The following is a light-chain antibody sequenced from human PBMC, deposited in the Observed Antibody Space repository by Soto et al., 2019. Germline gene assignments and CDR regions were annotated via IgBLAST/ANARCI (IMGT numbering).Light chain of an antibody. J-gene: IGLJ3*02. CDR3: ATWDDSLIAPV. V-gene: IGLV1-44*01. CDR2: RND. CDR1: GSNIGSNI. Sequence: QSVLTQPPSSSGTPGQRVSISCSGSGSNIGSNIVTWYQVVPGTAPKLVIFRNDMRPSWVPDRFSGSKSGTSASLAISGLQSEDEAESFCATWDDSLIAPVFGGGTRLTVL.